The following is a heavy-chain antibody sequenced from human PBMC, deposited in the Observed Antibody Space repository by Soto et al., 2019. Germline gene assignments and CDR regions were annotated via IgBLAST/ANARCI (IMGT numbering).Heavy chain of an antibody. J-gene: IGHJ4*02. CDR1: GGSISSGDYY. CDR2: IYYSGST. CDR3: ARDGGIAVAGTSTYSFDY. Sequence: QVQLQESGPGLVKPSQTLSLTCTVSGGSISSGDYYWSWIRQPPGKGLEWIGYIYYSGSTYYNPSLKSRVTISVDTSKNQFSLKLSSVTAADTAVYYCARDGGIAVAGTSTYSFDYWGQGTLVTVSS. V-gene: IGHV4-30-4*01. D-gene: IGHD6-19*01.